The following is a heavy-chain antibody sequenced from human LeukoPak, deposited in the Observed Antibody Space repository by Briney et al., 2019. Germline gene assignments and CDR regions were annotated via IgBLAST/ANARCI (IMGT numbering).Heavy chain of an antibody. CDR3: ARGRDIVVVPAASLDY. CDR2: ISSSSSTI. V-gene: IGHV3-48*01. D-gene: IGHD2-2*01. Sequence: GGSLRLSCAASGFTFSSYSMNWVRQAPGKGLEWVSYISSSSSTIYYADSVKGRFTISRDNAKNSLYLQMNSLRAEDTAVYYCARGRDIVVVPAASLDYWGQGTLVTVSS. J-gene: IGHJ4*02. CDR1: GFTFSSYS.